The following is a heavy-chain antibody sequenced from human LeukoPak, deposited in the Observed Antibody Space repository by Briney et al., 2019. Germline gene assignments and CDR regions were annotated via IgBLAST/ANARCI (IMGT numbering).Heavy chain of an antibody. D-gene: IGHD6-19*01. Sequence: GGSLRLSCAASGFTFSSYGMHWVRQAPGKGLEWVAVISYDGSNKYYADSVKGRFTISRDNSKNTLYLQMNSLRAEDTAVYYCAREYSSGWYGGAFDIWGQGTMVTVSS. V-gene: IGHV3-30*03. CDR1: GFTFSSYG. CDR2: ISYDGSNK. J-gene: IGHJ3*02. CDR3: AREYSSGWYGGAFDI.